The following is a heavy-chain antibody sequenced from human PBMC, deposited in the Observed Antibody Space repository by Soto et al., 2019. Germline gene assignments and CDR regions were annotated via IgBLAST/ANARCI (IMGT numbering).Heavy chain of an antibody. CDR2: INPNSGGT. CDR1: GYTFTGYY. CDR3: ARPSGYSGYAPFDY. J-gene: IGHJ4*02. Sequence: GASVKVSCKASGYTFTGYYMHWVRQAPGQGLEWMGWINPNSGGTNYAQKFQGRVTMTRDTSISTAYMELRSLRSDDTAVYYCARPSGYSGYAPFDYWGQGTLVTVSS. V-gene: IGHV1-2*02. D-gene: IGHD5-12*01.